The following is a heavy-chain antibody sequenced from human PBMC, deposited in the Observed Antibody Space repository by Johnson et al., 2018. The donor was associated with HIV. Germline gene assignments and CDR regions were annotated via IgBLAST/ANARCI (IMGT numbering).Heavy chain of an antibody. V-gene: IGHV3-53*01. J-gene: IGHJ3*01. CDR2: IYSGGST. CDR3: ARGRIRMQVVDRRGGGFDV. Sequence: VQLVESGGGLIQPGGSLRLSCAASGFTVSSNYMSWVRQAPGKGLEWVSVIYSGGSTYYADSVKGRFTISRDNSNNTLYLQMNSLRVEDEAVYCCARGRIRMQVVDRRGGGFDVWGQGTKVTVSS. D-gene: IGHD3-22*01. CDR1: GFTVSSNY.